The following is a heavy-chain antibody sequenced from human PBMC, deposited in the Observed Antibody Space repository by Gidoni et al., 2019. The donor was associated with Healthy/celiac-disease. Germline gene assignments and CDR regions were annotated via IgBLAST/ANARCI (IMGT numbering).Heavy chain of an antibody. CDR3: ARTGRDYYYYYGMDV. V-gene: IGHV2-70*15. CDR1: GFSLSTSGMC. CDR2: IDWDDDK. J-gene: IGHJ6*02. Sequence: QVTLRESGPALVKPTQTLTLTCTFSGFSLSTSGMCVSWIRQPPGKALEWLARIDWDDDKYYSTSLKTRLTISKDTSKNQVVLTMTNMDPVDTATYYCARTGRDYYYYYGMDVWGQGTTVTVSS.